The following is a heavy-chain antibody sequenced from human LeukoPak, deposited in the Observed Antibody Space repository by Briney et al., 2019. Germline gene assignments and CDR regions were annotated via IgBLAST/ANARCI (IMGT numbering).Heavy chain of an antibody. J-gene: IGHJ4*02. D-gene: IGHD6-13*01. CDR3: ARSGSSSWYENFDY. CDR2: INSDGSST. Sequence: GGSLRLSCAASGFTFSSYWMHWVRQAPGKGLVWVSRINSDGSSTSYADSVKGRFTISRDNAKNTLYLQMNSLRAEDTAVNYCARSGSSSWYENFDYWGQGTLVTVSS. V-gene: IGHV3-74*01. CDR1: GFTFSSYW.